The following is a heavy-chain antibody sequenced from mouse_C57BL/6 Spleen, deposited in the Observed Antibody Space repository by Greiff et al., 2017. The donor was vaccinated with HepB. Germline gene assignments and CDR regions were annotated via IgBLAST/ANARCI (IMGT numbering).Heavy chain of an antibody. J-gene: IGHJ2*01. Sequence: VQLQQSGAELVKPGASVKISCKASGYAFSSYWMNWVKQRPGKGLEWIGQIYPGDGDTNYNGKFKGKATLTADKSSSTAYMQLSSLTSEDSAVYFCARKGFITTVPLDYWGQGTTLTVAS. CDR3: ARKGFITTVPLDY. D-gene: IGHD1-1*01. CDR2: IYPGDGDT. CDR1: GYAFSSYW. V-gene: IGHV1-80*01.